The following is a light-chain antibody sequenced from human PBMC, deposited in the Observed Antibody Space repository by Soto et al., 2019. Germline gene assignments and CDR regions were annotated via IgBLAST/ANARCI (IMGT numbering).Light chain of an antibody. CDR2: DAS. Sequence: DIQMTQSPSTLSASVGDRVTITCRANQSISSWLAWYQQKPGKAPKLLIYDASSLESGVPSRFSGSGSASKFALAVSSLQPNDFATYYCQQYNSYSPWTFGQGTTVEIK. J-gene: IGKJ1*01. CDR1: QSISSW. V-gene: IGKV1-5*01. CDR3: QQYNSYSPWT.